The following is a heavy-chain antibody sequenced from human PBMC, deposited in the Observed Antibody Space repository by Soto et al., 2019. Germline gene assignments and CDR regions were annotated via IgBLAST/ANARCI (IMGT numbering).Heavy chain of an antibody. CDR3: ARSPCIAVADY. CDR2: INAGNGNT. Sequence: QVQLVQSGAEEKKPGASVKVSCKASGYTFTSYAMHWVRQAPGQRLEWMGWINAGNGNTKYSQKFQGRVTITRDTAASTAYMELSSLRSEDTAVYYCARSPCIAVADYWGQGTLVTVSS. CDR1: GYTFTSYA. V-gene: IGHV1-3*05. D-gene: IGHD6-19*01. J-gene: IGHJ4*02.